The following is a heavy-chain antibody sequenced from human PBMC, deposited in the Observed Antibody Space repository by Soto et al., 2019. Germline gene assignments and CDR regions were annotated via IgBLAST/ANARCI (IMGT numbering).Heavy chain of an antibody. D-gene: IGHD2-2*01. Sequence: GASVQVSCKASGYTFTRYTMNWVRQAPGQRLEWMGWINPDNGNTKSSQKFQDRVIITRYTSASTAYMDLSSLRSEDTAVYYCGRGIATDQLDPWGQGTLVTVSS. CDR1: GYTFTRYT. CDR3: GRGIATDQLDP. V-gene: IGHV1-3*01. CDR2: INPDNGNT. J-gene: IGHJ5*02.